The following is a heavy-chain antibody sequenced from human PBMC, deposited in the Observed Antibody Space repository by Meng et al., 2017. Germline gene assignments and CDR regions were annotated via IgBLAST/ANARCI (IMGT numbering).Heavy chain of an antibody. V-gene: IGHV5-51*01. D-gene: IGHD2-2*01. J-gene: IGHJ5*02. CDR2: IYPGYSDT. Sequence: GESLKISCKGSGYSFTSYWIGWVRQIPGKGLEWMGIIYPGYSDTRYSPSFQGQVTISADKSISTAYLQWSSLKASDTAMYYCARGDSVVVPPAENWFDPWGQGTLVTVSS. CDR1: GYSFTSYW. CDR3: ARGDSVVVPPAENWFDP.